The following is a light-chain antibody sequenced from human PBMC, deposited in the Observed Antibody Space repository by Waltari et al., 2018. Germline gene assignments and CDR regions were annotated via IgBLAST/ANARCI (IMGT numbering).Light chain of an antibody. V-gene: IGKV1-39*01. Sequence: DIQMTQSPSSLSASVGDRVTITCRASQSISSYLNWYQQKPGKAPKLLIYAASRLQSGVPSMFGGSGAGTDFTLTISSLQPEDFATYYCQQSYSTPRTFGQGTKVEIK. CDR3: QQSYSTPRT. CDR1: QSISSY. CDR2: AAS. J-gene: IGKJ1*01.